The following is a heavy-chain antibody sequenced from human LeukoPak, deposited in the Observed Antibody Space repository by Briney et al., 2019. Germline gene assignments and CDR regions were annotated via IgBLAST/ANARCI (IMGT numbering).Heavy chain of an antibody. J-gene: IGHJ6*02. V-gene: IGHV1-2*02. Sequence: ASVKVSCKASGYTFTGHYMHWVRQAPGQGLEWMGWIKPNSGGPNYAQKFQGRVTMTRDTSISTAYMELSRLRSDDTAVYYCARGNPYYYYGMDVWGQGSTVTVSS. CDR2: IKPNSGGP. CDR3: ARGNPYYYYGMDV. CDR1: GYTFTGHY.